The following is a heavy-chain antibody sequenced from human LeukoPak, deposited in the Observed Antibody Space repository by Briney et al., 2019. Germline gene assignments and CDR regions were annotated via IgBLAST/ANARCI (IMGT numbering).Heavy chain of an antibody. Sequence: SETLSLTCAVYGGSFSGYYWSWIRQPPGKGLEWIGEINHSGSTNYNPSLKSRVTISVDTSKNQFSLKLSSVTAADTAVYYCARGRGYSTPKTGWGQGTLVTVSS. J-gene: IGHJ4*02. V-gene: IGHV4-34*01. D-gene: IGHD5-18*01. CDR1: GGSFSGYY. CDR3: ARGRGYSTPKTG. CDR2: INHSGST.